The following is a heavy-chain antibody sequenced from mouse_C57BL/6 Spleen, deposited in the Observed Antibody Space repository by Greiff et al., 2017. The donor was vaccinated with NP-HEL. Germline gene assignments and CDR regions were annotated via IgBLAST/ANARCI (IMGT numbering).Heavy chain of an antibody. J-gene: IGHJ4*01. D-gene: IGHD2-2*01. CDR2: ISSGGSYT. CDR1: GFTFSSYG. V-gene: IGHV5-6*01. Sequence: EVKLVESGGDLVKPGGSLKLSCAASGFTFSSYGMSWVRQTPDKRLEWVATISSGGSYTYYPDSVKGRFTISRDNVKNTLYLQMSSLKSEDTAMYYCARGGGYDDYYYAMDYWGQGTSVTVSS. CDR3: ARGGGYDDYYYAMDY.